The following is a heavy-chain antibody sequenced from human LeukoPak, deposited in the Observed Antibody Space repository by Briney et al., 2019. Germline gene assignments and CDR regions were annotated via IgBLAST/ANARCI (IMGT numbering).Heavy chain of an antibody. CDR2: INPNSGGT. V-gene: IGHV1-2*02. D-gene: IGHD5-12*01. J-gene: IGHJ4*02. Sequence: ASVKVSCKASGYTFTGCHMHWVRQAPGQGLEWMGWINPNSGGTNYAQKFQGRVTMTRDTSISTAYMELSRLRSDDTAVYYCASSSGYDYDFDYWGQGTLVTVSS. CDR3: ASSSGYDYDFDY. CDR1: GYTFTGCH.